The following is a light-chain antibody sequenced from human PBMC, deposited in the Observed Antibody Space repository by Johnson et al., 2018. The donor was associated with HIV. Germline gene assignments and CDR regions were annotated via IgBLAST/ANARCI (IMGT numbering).Light chain of an antibody. CDR2: DNN. CDR3: KSYDNALSGSKV. Sequence: QSVLTQPPSVSAAPGQKVTISCSGSSSNIGNNYVSWYQQLPGTAPKLLIYDNNKRPSGIPDRFSGSKSGTSASLAITGLQAEDEADYYCKSYDNALSGSKVFGTGTEVTVL. V-gene: IGLV1-51*01. CDR1: SSNIGNNY. J-gene: IGLJ1*01.